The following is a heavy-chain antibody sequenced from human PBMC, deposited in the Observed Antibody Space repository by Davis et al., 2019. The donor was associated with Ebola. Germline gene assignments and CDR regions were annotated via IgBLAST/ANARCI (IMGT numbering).Heavy chain of an antibody. J-gene: IGHJ4*02. CDR1: GFTFSSYG. D-gene: IGHD3-10*01. CDR3: AKEGDYYGSGSYGDY. V-gene: IGHV3-30*18. Sequence: GESLKISCAASGFTFSSYGMHWVRQAPGKGLEWVAIISYDGTNKYYADSVKGRFTISRDNSKNTLYLQMNSLRAEDTAVYYCAKEGDYYGSGSYGDYWGQGTLVTVSS. CDR2: ISYDGTNK.